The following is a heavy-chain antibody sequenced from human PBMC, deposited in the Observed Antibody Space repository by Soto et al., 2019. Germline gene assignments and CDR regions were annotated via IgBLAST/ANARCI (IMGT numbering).Heavy chain of an antibody. V-gene: IGHV4-59*01. Sequence: QVQLQESGPGLVKPSETLSLTCTVSGGSISSYYWSWIRQPPGKGLEWIGYIYYSGSTNYNPSLKSRVTISVDTSKNQFSLKLSSVTAADTAVYYCARENYRFDPWGQGTLVTVSS. CDR2: IYYSGST. CDR1: GGSISSYY. CDR3: ARENYRFDP. D-gene: IGHD1-7*01. J-gene: IGHJ5*02.